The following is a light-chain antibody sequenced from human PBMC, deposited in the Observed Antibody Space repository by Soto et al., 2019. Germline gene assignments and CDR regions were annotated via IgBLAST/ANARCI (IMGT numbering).Light chain of an antibody. J-gene: IGKJ5*01. Sequence: IELTQSPSSLSASVGDRVTITCRASRGIRSYLAWYQQKPGKAPKLLIYSISTLQSGVPSRFSGSGSGTDFTLTISSLQPEDVATYYCQQLYNYPPITFGQGTRLEIK. CDR3: QQLYNYPPIT. CDR1: RGIRSY. V-gene: IGKV1-9*01. CDR2: SIS.